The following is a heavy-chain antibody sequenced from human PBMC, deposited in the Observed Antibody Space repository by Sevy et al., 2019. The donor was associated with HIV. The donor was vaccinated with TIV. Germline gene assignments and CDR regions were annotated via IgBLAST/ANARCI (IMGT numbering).Heavy chain of an antibody. V-gene: IGHV3-23*01. Sequence: GGSLRLSCAASGFTFSRYAMNWVRQAPGKGLEWVSGISGSGGSTYYAESVKGRFIISRDNSKNTLYLQMNSLRAEDTAVYYCAKESSGWYFDYWGQGTLVTVSS. CDR3: AKESSGWYFDY. CDR2: ISGSGGST. CDR1: GFTFSRYA. D-gene: IGHD6-19*01. J-gene: IGHJ4*02.